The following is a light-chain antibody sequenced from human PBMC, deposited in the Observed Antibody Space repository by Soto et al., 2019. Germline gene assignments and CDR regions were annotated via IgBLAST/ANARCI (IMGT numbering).Light chain of an antibody. CDR1: QGIANH. J-gene: IGKJ5*01. Sequence: DIQMTQSPSSLSASVGDRVTITCRASQGIANHLAWFQQSPGKAPKSLIFAASTLQSGVPSKFSGSGYGTDFTLTISSLQPEEFATYYCQQYHVYPIPFGQGTRLEIK. CDR2: AAS. CDR3: QQYHVYPIP. V-gene: IGKV1-16*02.